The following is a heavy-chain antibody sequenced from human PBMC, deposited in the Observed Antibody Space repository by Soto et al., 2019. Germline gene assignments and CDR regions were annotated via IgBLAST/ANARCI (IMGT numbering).Heavy chain of an antibody. Sequence: GGSLRLSCAASGFTFSSYSMNWVRQAPGKGLEWVSSISSSSSYIYYADSVKGRFTISRDNAKNSLYLQMNSLRAEDPAVYYCARSPRFLDYYDSSGYYYGASWGQGTLVTVSS. CDR2: ISSSSSYI. J-gene: IGHJ4*02. V-gene: IGHV3-21*01. D-gene: IGHD3-22*01. CDR1: GFTFSSYS. CDR3: ARSPRFLDYYDSSGYYYGAS.